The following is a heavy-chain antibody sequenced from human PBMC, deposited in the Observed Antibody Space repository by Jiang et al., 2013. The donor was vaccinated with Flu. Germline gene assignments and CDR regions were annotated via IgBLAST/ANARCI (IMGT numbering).Heavy chain of an antibody. CDR2: LKAILTVGH. J-gene: IGHJ6*02. CDR1: AR. V-gene: IGHV3-15*01. Sequence: ARMNWVRQAPGRGWSGLAVLKAILTVGHRLRCTVKGRFTIVRDDSKNTLYLLMKSLKIEDTAVYYCTLVNSRLLWMGAEMDVWGQGTTVTVSS. CDR3: TLVNSRLLWMGAEMDV. D-gene: IGHD3-10*01.